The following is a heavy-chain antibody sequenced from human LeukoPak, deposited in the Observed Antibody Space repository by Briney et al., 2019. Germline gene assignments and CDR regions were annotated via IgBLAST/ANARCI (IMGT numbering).Heavy chain of an antibody. D-gene: IGHD3-16*01. V-gene: IGHV3-21*01. Sequence: GGSLRLSCAASGFNFGSYSMTWVRQAPGKGLEWVSVISADSATTFYADSVKGRFTISRDNAKNSLYLQMNSLRAEDTAVYYCARDSDEGDFDYWGQGTLVTVSS. J-gene: IGHJ4*02. CDR3: ARDSDEGDFDY. CDR2: ISADSATT. CDR1: GFNFGSYS.